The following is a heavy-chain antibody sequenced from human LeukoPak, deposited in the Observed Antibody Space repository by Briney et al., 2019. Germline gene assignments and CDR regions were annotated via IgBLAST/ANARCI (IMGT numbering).Heavy chain of an antibody. CDR2: VSGSGGST. CDR1: GFSFSSYV. CDR3: ARDGYSYGYSDGDY. Sequence: GGSLRLSCAASGFSFSSYVMSWVRQAPGKGLEWVSAVSGSGGSTYSADSVKGRFTISRDNAKNSLYLQMNSLRAEDTAVYYCARDGYSYGYSDGDYWGQGTLVTVSS. J-gene: IGHJ4*02. D-gene: IGHD5-18*01. V-gene: IGHV3-23*01.